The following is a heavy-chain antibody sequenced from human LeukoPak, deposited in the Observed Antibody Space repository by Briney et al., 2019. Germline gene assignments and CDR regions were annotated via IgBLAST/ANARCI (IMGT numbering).Heavy chain of an antibody. CDR3: ARGGGTAAGTWSY. J-gene: IGHJ4*02. Sequence: ASVTVSCKASGYTFTVYYMHWVRQAPGQGLEWMGWINPNSGGTNYAQKFQGRVTMTRDTSISTAYMEQSRLRSDDTAVYYCARGGGTAAGTWSYWGQGTLVTVSS. CDR2: INPNSGGT. V-gene: IGHV1-2*02. D-gene: IGHD6-13*01. CDR1: GYTFTVYY.